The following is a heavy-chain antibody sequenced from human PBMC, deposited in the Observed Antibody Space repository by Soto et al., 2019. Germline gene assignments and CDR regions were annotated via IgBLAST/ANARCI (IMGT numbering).Heavy chain of an antibody. D-gene: IGHD3-3*01. CDR1: GYTFTGYY. CDR3: ARDPGIFGVVWYFDY. Sequence: QVQLVQSGAEVKKPGASVKVSCKASGYTFTGYYMHWVRQAPGQGLEWMGWINPNSGGTNYAQKFQGLVTMTGDTSISTAYMELGRLRSDDTAVYYCARDPGIFGVVWYFDYWGKGTLVTVSS. V-gene: IGHV1-2*04. CDR2: INPNSGGT. J-gene: IGHJ4*02.